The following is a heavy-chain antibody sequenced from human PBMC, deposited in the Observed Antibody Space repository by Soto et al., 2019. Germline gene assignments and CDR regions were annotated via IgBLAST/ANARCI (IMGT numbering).Heavy chain of an antibody. Sequence: NPSETLSLTCTVSGGSISSYYWGWIRQPPGKGLEWIGYIYYSGSTNYNPSLKSRVTISVDTSKNQFSLKLSSVTAADTAVYYCARDKVSSSSRGYYYYMDVWGKGTTVTVSS. CDR1: GGSISSYY. CDR2: IYYSGST. CDR3: ARDKVSSSSRGYYYYMDV. D-gene: IGHD6-6*01. V-gene: IGHV4-59*01. J-gene: IGHJ6*03.